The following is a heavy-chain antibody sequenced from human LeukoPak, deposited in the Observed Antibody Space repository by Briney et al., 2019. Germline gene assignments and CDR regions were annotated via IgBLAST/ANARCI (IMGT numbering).Heavy chain of an antibody. D-gene: IGHD2-2*01. J-gene: IGHJ4*02. Sequence: GSLRLSCAASGFTFNTYEMSWVRQAPGKGLEWVSCVSSSGTTMYHADSVKGRFTISRDNAKNSLYLQINSLRAEDAAVYYCARRYCSSASCLFDYWGQGTLVTVSS. CDR1: GFTFNTYE. V-gene: IGHV3-48*03. CDR3: ARRYCSSASCLFDY. CDR2: VSSSGTTM.